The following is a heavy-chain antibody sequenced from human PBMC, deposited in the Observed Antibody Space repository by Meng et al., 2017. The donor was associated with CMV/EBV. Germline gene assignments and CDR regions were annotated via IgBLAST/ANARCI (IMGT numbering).Heavy chain of an antibody. Sequence: ESLKISCTVSGGSVSSGSYYWSWIRQPPGKGLEWIGYIYYSGSTNYNPSLKSRVTISVDTSKNQFSLKLSSVTAADTAVYYCARDLYTIFGVTPGAFDIWGQGTMVTVSS. CDR1: GGSVSSGSYY. D-gene: IGHD3-3*01. CDR2: IYYSGST. CDR3: ARDLYTIFGVTPGAFDI. V-gene: IGHV4-61*01. J-gene: IGHJ3*02.